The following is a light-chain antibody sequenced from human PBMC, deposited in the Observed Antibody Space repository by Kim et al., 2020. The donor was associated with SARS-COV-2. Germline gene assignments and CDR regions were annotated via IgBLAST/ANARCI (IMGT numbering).Light chain of an antibody. V-gene: IGLV4-69*01. CDR2: LTSGGSP. CDR3: QTWGTGRVV. CDR1: SGHTSYA. Sequence: ASVKLTCPPSSGHTSYAIAWHQQQPEKGPRSLPKLTSGGSPSKGDGIPDRSSGSGAGAERYLPSSGRQAEDEADYYCQTWGTGRVVFGGGTKLTVL. J-gene: IGLJ2*01.